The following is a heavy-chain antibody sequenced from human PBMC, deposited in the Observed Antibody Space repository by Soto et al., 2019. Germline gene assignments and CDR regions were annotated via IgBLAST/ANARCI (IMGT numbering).Heavy chain of an antibody. V-gene: IGHV3-21*01. CDR3: ASGAAFYYDTSRY. CDR1: GFTFSSYS. CDR2: ISPGSNCQ. D-gene: IGHD3-22*01. Sequence: GGSLRLSCAASGFTFSSYSMNWVRQAPGKGLEWVAVISPGSNCQYYADSVKGRFTISRDTSKSTLYLQMTSLRPEDTAVYYCASGAAFYYDTSRYWGQGTLVTVSS. J-gene: IGHJ4*02.